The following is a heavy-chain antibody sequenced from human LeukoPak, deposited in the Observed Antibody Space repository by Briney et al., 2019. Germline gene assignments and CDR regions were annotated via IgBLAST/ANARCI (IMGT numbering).Heavy chain of an antibody. D-gene: IGHD2-2*01. J-gene: IGHJ4*02. V-gene: IGHV1-69*13. CDR2: IITKFGAP. Sequence: WASVKVSCKASGGAFNTYTFSWVRQAPGQGLEWLGGIITKFGAPNYAPRFQGRLTIIADDPTYTVYMELSSLRSEDTAVYYCARGGLVGRGGYCGSTSCYPFDNWGQGTLVTVSS. CDR1: GGAFNTYT. CDR3: ARGGLVGRGGYCGSTSCYPFDN.